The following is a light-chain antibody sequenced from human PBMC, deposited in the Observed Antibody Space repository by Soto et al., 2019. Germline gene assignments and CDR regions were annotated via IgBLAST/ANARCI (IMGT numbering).Light chain of an antibody. CDR3: ASYTSSYTYV. J-gene: IGLJ1*01. CDR1: SSDIGSYNY. CDR2: DVT. Sequence: HSVLTQPASVSGSPGQSITISCTGTSSDIGSYNYVSWYQQHPGKAPTLMIYDVTNRPSGVSNRFSGSKSGNTASLTISGLQAEDEADYYCASYTSSYTYVFGTGTKVTVL. V-gene: IGLV2-14*03.